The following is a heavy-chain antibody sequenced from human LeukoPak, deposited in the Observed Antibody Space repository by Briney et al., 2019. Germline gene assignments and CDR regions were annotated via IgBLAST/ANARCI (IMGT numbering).Heavy chain of an antibody. Sequence: GASVKVSCKASGFTFTSSAVQWVRQARGQRLEWIGWIVVGSGNTHYAQNLQGRVTMTTDTSTSTAYMELRSLRSDDTAVYYCARPYYYDGYFDYWGQGTLVTVSS. CDR1: GFTFTSSA. V-gene: IGHV1-58*01. J-gene: IGHJ4*02. CDR3: ARPYYYDGYFDY. CDR2: IVVGSGNT. D-gene: IGHD3-22*01.